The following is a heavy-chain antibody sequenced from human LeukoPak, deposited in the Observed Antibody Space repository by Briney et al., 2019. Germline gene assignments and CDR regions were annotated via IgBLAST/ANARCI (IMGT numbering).Heavy chain of an antibody. D-gene: IGHD3-10*01. Sequence: GGSLRLSCAASGFTFSNAWMSWVRQAPGKGLEWVSAISGSGGSTYYADSVKGRFTISRDNSKNTLYLQMNSLRAEDTAVYYCAKDVLLWFGESPWFNPWGQGTLVTVSS. CDR3: AKDVLLWFGESPWFNP. J-gene: IGHJ5*02. CDR2: ISGSGGST. CDR1: GFTFSNAW. V-gene: IGHV3-23*01.